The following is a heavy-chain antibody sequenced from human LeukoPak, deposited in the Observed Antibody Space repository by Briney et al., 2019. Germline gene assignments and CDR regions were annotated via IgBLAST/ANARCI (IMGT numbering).Heavy chain of an antibody. Sequence: ASVKVSCKASGGTFSSYAISWVRQAPGQGLEWMGRIIPIFGTANYAQKFRGRVTTTTDESTSTAYMELSSLRSEDTAVYYCARVTGPNWFDPWGQGTLVTVSS. CDR2: IIPIFGTA. CDR3: ARVTGPNWFDP. CDR1: GGTFSSYA. V-gene: IGHV1-69*05. J-gene: IGHJ5*02.